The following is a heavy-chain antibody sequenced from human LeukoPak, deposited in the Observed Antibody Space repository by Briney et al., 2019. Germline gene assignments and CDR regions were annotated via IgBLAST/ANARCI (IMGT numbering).Heavy chain of an antibody. CDR2: ISNTGNTI. V-gene: IGHV3-11*04. CDR1: GFTFSDYY. Sequence: GGSLRLSCAASGFTFSDYYMTWIRQAPGKGLEWVSYISNTGNTIYYADSVKGRFTISRDNSKNTLYLQMNSLRAEDTAVYYCAKDRSPGNYPHYWGQGTLVTVSS. CDR3: AKDRSPGNYPHY. D-gene: IGHD3-10*01. J-gene: IGHJ4*02.